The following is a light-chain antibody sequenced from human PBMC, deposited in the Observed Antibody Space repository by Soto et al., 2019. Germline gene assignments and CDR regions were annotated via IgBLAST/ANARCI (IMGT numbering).Light chain of an antibody. CDR3: QQYNSYSLFT. V-gene: IGKV1-5*01. Sequence: DIQMTQSPSTLSASVGDRVTITCRASQSISSWLAWYQQKPGKAPKLLIYDASSLESGVPSRFSGSVSGTEFSLSISSLQPDDFATYYCQQYNSYSLFTFGPGTKVDIK. CDR2: DAS. CDR1: QSISSW. J-gene: IGKJ3*01.